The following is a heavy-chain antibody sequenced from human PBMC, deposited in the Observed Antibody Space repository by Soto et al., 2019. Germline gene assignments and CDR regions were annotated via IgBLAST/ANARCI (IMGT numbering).Heavy chain of an antibody. D-gene: IGHD2-21*02. CDR2: IIPFFGTP. CDR1: GGTFSTYP. Sequence: QVQLVQSGAEVKKPGSSVKVSCKASGGTFSTYPISWVXQAPGQGLEWMGGIIPFFGTPNYAQKFQGRVTIIADASTNTAHMELSSLRSEDTAIYYCARDRHCGGDCYTGWFDPWGQGTLVTVSS. J-gene: IGHJ5*02. CDR3: ARDRHCGGDCYTGWFDP. V-gene: IGHV1-69*01.